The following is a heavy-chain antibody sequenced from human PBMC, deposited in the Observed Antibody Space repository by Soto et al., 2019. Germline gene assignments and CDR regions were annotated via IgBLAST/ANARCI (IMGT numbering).Heavy chain of an antibody. CDR2: ISYDGSNK. Sequence: GGSLRLSCAASGFTFSSYSMDWARQAPGKGLEWVALISYDGSNKYYADSVKGRFTISRDNSKNTLYLQMNSLRAEDTAVYYCAKDTYYHDSSGFYVFDYWGQGTLVTV. CDR1: GFTFSSYS. J-gene: IGHJ4*02. D-gene: IGHD3-22*01. V-gene: IGHV3-30*18. CDR3: AKDTYYHDSSGFYVFDY.